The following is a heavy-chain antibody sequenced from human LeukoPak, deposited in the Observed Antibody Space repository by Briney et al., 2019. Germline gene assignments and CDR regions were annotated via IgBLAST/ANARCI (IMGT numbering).Heavy chain of an antibody. Sequence: SQTLSLTCTVSGGSISSGSYYRSWIRQPAGKGLEWIGRIYTSGSTNYNPSLKSRVTISVDTSKNQFSLKLSSVTAADTAVYYCARQSPPGAAAEDDYWGQGTLVTVSS. J-gene: IGHJ4*02. V-gene: IGHV4-61*02. D-gene: IGHD6-13*01. CDR3: ARQSPPGAAAEDDY. CDR2: IYTSGST. CDR1: GGSISSGSYY.